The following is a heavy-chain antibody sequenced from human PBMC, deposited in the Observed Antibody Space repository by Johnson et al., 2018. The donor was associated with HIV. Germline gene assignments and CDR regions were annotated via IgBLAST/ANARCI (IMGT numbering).Heavy chain of an antibody. CDR2: IYSCCST. CDR1: GFTVSSNY. J-gene: IGHJ3*02. Sequence: VQLVESGGGLVQPGGSLRLSCAASGFTVSSNYISWVRQSPGKGLEWVSVIYSCCSTYYADSVKGRFTISRDNSKNTLYLQMNSLRAEDTAVNYCSRAKSGSFDAVDIWGQGTMGTVCS. D-gene: IGHD1-26*01. V-gene: IGHV3-66*01. CDR3: SRAKSGSFDAVDI.